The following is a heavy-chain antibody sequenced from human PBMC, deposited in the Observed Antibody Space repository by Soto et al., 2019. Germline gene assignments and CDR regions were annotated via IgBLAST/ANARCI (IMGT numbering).Heavy chain of an antibody. CDR3: ARDVWSRASGPPDS. D-gene: IGHD3-10*01. V-gene: IGHV3-9*01. CDR1: GFSFDDYA. Sequence: DVQLVESGGGLIQPGMSLRLSCAASGFSFDDYAMHWVRQVPGKGLEWITGISWNSGTIGYADSVKGRFTISRDNAKNSLYLQMNSLRAEDTAFYYCARDVWSRASGPPDSWGQGTLVTVSS. CDR2: ISWNSGTI. J-gene: IGHJ5*02.